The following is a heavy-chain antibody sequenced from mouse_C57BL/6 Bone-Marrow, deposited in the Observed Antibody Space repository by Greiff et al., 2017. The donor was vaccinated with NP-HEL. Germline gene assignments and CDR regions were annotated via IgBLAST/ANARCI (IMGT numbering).Heavy chain of an antibody. CDR2: IWRGGST. D-gene: IGHD2-3*01. CDR3: AKNRYDGYYEFAY. J-gene: IGHJ3*01. CDR1: GFSLTSYG. V-gene: IGHV2-5*01. Sequence: QVQLQQSGPGLVQPSQSLSITCTVSGFSLTSYGVHWVRQSPGKGLEWLGVIWRGGSTDYNAAFMSRLSITKDNSKSKVFFKMNSLQADDTAIYYCAKNRYDGYYEFAYWGQGTLVTVSA.